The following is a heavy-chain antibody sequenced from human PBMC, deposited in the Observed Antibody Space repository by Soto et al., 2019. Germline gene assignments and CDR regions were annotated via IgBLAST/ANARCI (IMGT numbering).Heavy chain of an antibody. Sequence: QVQLQESGPGLVKASETLSLTCTVSGGSISSDYWSWIRQSPGKGLQWIGYTYYVGNTNYNPSLESRVTISLDRSKNQLFLKTTSGTAADTAVYYCAKWSGDPNWFGPWGQGLLVTVSS. CDR3: AKWSGDPNWFGP. J-gene: IGHJ5*02. CDR1: GGSISSDY. CDR2: TYYVGNT. V-gene: IGHV4-59*01. D-gene: IGHD2-21*02.